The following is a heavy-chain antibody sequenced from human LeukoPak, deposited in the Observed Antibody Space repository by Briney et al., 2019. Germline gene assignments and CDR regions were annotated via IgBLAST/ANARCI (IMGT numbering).Heavy chain of an antibody. CDR1: GGSISSSSYY. D-gene: IGHD3-3*01. CDR3: ARRAIFGVVRDYYGMDV. J-gene: IGHJ6*02. CDR2: IYYSGST. Sequence: SETLSLTCTVSGGSISSSSYYWGWIRQPPGKGLEWIGSIYYSGSTYYNPSLKSRVTISVDTSKNQFSLKLSSVTAADTAVYYCARRAIFGVVRDYYGMDVWGQGTTVTVSS. V-gene: IGHV4-39*01.